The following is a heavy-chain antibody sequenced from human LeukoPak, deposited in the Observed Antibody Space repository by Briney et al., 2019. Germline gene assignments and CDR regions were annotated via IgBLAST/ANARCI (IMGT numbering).Heavy chain of an antibody. CDR1: RYTFTGYY. CDR2: INPNSGDT. CDR3: ARGGRGSAWGSYYQP. J-gene: IGHJ5*02. V-gene: IGHV1-2*06. D-gene: IGHD3-16*01. Sequence: ASVKVSCKASRYTFTGYYMHWVRQAPGQGLEWMGRINPNSGDTDYAQKFQGRVTMTRDTSIRPAYMELSRLRSDGTAVYYCARGGRGSAWGSYYQPWGQGTLVTVSS.